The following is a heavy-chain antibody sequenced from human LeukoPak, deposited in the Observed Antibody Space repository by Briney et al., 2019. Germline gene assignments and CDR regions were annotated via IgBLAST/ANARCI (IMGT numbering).Heavy chain of an antibody. CDR3: ARDSGYSPRLLWFAIDY. Sequence: GGSLRLSCAASGFTFSSYSMNWVRQAPGKGLEWVSSISSSSSYIYYADSVKGRFTISRDNAKNPLYLQMNSLRAEDTAVYYCARDSGYSPRLLWFAIDYWGQGTLLTVSS. J-gene: IGHJ4*02. V-gene: IGHV3-21*01. D-gene: IGHD3-10*01. CDR2: ISSSSSYI. CDR1: GFTFSSYS.